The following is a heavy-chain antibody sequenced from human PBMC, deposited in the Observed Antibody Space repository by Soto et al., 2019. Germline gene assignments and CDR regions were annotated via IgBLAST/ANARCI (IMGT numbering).Heavy chain of an antibody. D-gene: IGHD6-19*01. J-gene: IGHJ4*01. CDR2: IYHGGTT. CDR1: GYSIRSGSY. V-gene: IGHV4-38-2*02. CDR3: ARVHVMVVAGSTFDY. Sequence: LSLTCTVSGYSIRSGSYWAWIRQPPGKGPEWIASIYHGGTTFYNPSLKSRITISVDTSNNQFSLKLTSVTAADTAVYYCARVHVMVVAGSTFDYWGHGTLVTVSS.